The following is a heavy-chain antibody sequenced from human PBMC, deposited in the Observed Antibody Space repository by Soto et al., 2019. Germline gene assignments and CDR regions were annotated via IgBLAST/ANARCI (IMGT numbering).Heavy chain of an antibody. CDR3: ARTKAPRIHYYDSSGYDAFDI. Sequence: ASVKVSCKASGYTFTSYGISWVRQAPGQGLEWMGWISAYNGNTNYAQKLQGRVTMTTDTSTSTAYMELRSLRSDDTAVYYCARTKAPRIHYYDSSGYDAFDIWGQGTMVTVSS. V-gene: IGHV1-18*01. CDR2: ISAYNGNT. D-gene: IGHD3-22*01. J-gene: IGHJ3*02. CDR1: GYTFTSYG.